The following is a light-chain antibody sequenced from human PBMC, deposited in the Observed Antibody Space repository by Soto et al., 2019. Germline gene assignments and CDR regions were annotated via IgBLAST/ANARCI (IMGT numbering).Light chain of an antibody. V-gene: IGKV1-5*03. CDR2: RAS. Sequence: DIQMTQFPSTLSASVGDRVTITCRASQSVDTWLAWYQQKPGKAPRLVIYRASSLESGVTSRFSGSGSVTEFTLTITSLQPDDCASYYCQQYNNYPRTFGQGTKVEVK. J-gene: IGKJ1*01. CDR1: QSVDTW. CDR3: QQYNNYPRT.